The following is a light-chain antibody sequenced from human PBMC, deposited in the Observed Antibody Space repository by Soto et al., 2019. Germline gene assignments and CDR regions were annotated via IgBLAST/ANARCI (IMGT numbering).Light chain of an antibody. J-gene: IGKJ4*01. CDR3: QQRTNWPPLT. Sequence: EIALTQSPATLSLSPGERATRACRASQSVGTYLAWYQQKPGQAPRLLIYDASIRATGIPARFSGSGSGTDFTLTISSLEPEDFAVYYCQQRTNWPPLTFGGGTKVEIK. V-gene: IGKV3-11*01. CDR1: QSVGTY. CDR2: DAS.